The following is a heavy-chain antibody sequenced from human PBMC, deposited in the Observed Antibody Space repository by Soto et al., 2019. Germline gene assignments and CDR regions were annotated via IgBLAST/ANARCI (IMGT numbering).Heavy chain of an antibody. D-gene: IGHD2-21*02. CDR2: IYHSGST. CDR1: GGSISSGGYS. J-gene: IGHJ3*02. V-gene: IGHV4-30-2*01. Sequence: QLQLQESGSGLVKPSQTLSLTCAVSGGSISSGGYSWSWIRQPPGKGLEWIGYIYHSGSTYYNPSLKSRVTISVDRSKNQFSLKLSSVTAADTAVYYCARATVYCGGDCHLGAFDIWGQGTMVTVSS. CDR3: ARATVYCGGDCHLGAFDI.